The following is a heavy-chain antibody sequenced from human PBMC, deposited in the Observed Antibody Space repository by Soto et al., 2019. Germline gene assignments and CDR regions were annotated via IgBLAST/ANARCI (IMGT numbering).Heavy chain of an antibody. CDR3: TTDRGHMYDFDY. CDR2: IKSKTDGGTA. CDR1: GFTFDNAW. D-gene: IGHD2-8*01. Sequence: EVQLVESGGGLVKPGGSLRLSCAASGFTFDNAWMSWVRQAPGKGLEWVGRIKSKTDGGTADYAAPVKGRFTISRDDWVRTGSLQMNSLKTEDTAVYYCTTDRGHMYDFDYWGQGTLVPVSS. J-gene: IGHJ4*02. V-gene: IGHV3-15*01.